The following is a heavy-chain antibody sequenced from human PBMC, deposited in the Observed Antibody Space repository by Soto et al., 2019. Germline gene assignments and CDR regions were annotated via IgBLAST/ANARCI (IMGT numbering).Heavy chain of an antibody. V-gene: IGHV1-18*01. CDR1: GYTFSAYG. CDR2: VSPYNGNT. D-gene: IGHD1-1*01. J-gene: IGHJ6*02. Sequence: ASVKVSCKVFGYTFSAYGLSWVRQAPGQGLEWMGWVSPYNGNTYYAPGLQGRVTMTTDTSTNTAYMSLRSLRSDDTAIYYCVRGGILEANRPYYYYGLDVWGQGTPVTVSS. CDR3: VRGGILEANRPYYYYGLDV.